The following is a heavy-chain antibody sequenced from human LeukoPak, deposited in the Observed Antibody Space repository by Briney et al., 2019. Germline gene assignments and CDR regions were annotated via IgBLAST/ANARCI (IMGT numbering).Heavy chain of an antibody. D-gene: IGHD3-10*01. CDR2: ISHDGSLK. J-gene: IGHJ4*02. Sequence: GRSLRLSCAASGFTFRTYGMHWVRQLPGKGLEWMAEISHDGSLKEYADSLRGRLTISRENSNNTLFLQMDSLRTEDTAVYYCATYGFDSWGQGTLVTVSS. V-gene: IGHV3-30*19. CDR1: GFTFRTYG. CDR3: ATYGFDS.